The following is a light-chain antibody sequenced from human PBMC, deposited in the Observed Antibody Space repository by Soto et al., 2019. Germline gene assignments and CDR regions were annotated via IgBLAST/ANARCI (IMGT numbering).Light chain of an antibody. CDR2: DVS. V-gene: IGLV2-14*03. CDR1: SSDVGGYNY. CDR3: SSYTSSNTHV. J-gene: IGLJ1*01. Sequence: QSVLTQPASVSGSPGQSITISCTGTSSDVGGYNYVSWYQQHPGKAPNLMIYDVSNRPSGVSNRFSGSKSGNTASLTISGLQADDEADYYCSSYTSSNTHVFGTGNKVTV.